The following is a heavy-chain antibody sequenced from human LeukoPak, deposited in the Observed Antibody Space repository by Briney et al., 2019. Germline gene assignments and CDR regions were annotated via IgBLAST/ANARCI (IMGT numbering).Heavy chain of an antibody. CDR3: ASSGYDSSGYYHY. CDR1: GYTFTSYG. J-gene: IGHJ4*02. V-gene: IGHV1-18*01. Sequence: GASVKVSCKASGYTFTSYGISWVRQAPGQGLEWMGWISAYNGNTNYAQKLQGRVTMTRDTSTSTVYMELSSLRSEDTAVYYCASSGYDSSGYYHYWGQGTLVTVSS. CDR2: ISAYNGNT. D-gene: IGHD3-22*01.